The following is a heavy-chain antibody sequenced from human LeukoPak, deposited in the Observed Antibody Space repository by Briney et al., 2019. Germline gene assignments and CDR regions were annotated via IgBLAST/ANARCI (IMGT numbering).Heavy chain of an antibody. CDR3: ARDSYYDSSGYYFGLDYYYYYYMDV. CDR2: ISSSSSTI. J-gene: IGHJ6*03. V-gene: IGHV3-48*01. CDR1: GFTFSSYS. Sequence: GGSLRLSCAASGFTFSSYSMNWVLQAPGKGLEWLSYISSSSSTIFYAESVQGRFTISRDNAKNSLYLQMNSLIAEDTAVYYCARDSYYDSSGYYFGLDYYYYYYMDVWGKGTTVTVSS. D-gene: IGHD3-22*01.